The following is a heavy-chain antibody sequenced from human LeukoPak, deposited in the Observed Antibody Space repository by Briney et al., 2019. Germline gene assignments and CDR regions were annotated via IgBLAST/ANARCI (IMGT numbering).Heavy chain of an antibody. V-gene: IGHV4-4*09. CDR2: IYPSGST. CDR3: ATSHDVKTAPYDL. J-gene: IGHJ5*02. CDR1: GGSISSYC. D-gene: IGHD2-21*01. Sequence: SETPSLTCTVSGGSISSYCWSWVRQPPGKGLEWIGYIYPSGSTDYNPSLKSRVTMSVDTSKNQLSMELRFLTAADTAVYYCATSHDVKTAPYDLWGQGTLVTVSS.